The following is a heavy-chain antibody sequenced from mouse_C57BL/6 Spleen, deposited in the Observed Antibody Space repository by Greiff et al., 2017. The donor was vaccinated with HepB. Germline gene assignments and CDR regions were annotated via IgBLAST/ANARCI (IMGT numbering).Heavy chain of an antibody. J-gene: IGHJ2*01. Sequence: EVKLMESGGGLVKPGGSLKLSCAASGFTFSDYGMHWVRQAPEKGLEWVAYISSGSSTIYYADTVKGRFTISRDNANSTLFLQMTSLRSEDTAMYYCARDSYYSNYFDYWGQGTTLTVSS. CDR2: ISSGSSTI. V-gene: IGHV5-17*01. CDR1: GFTFSDYG. D-gene: IGHD2-5*01. CDR3: ARDSYYSNYFDY.